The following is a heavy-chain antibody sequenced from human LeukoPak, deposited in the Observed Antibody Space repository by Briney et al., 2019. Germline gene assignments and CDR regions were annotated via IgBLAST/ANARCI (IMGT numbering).Heavy chain of an antibody. CDR1: GGSISSYY. D-gene: IGHD5-18*01. Sequence: PSETLSLTCIVSGGSISSYYWSWIRQPPGKGLEWIGYIYSSGSTDYNPSLKSRATISLDTSNHQFSLKLTSVTAADTAVYYCARHVGIHLWSLYFDYWGQGSLVSVSS. CDR3: ARHVGIHLWSLYFDY. CDR2: IYSSGST. V-gene: IGHV4-59*08. J-gene: IGHJ4*02.